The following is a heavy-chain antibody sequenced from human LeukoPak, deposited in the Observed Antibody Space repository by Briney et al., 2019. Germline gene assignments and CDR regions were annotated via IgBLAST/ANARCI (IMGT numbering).Heavy chain of an antibody. Sequence: GGSLRLSCAASGFTFSDYYMSWIRQAPGKGLEWVSYISSSGSTIYYADSVKGRFTISRDNAKNSLYLQMNSLRAEDTAVYYCTRDQVEPNYYYYYYMDVWGKGTTVTISS. CDR1: GFTFSDYY. D-gene: IGHD2-2*01. CDR2: ISSSGSTI. J-gene: IGHJ6*03. CDR3: TRDQVEPNYYYYYYMDV. V-gene: IGHV3-11*01.